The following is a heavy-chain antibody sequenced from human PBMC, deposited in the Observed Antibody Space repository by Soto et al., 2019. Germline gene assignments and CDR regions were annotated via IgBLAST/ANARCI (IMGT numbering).Heavy chain of an antibody. Sequence: SVKVSCKGSGGTFSSYAISWVRQAPGQGLEWMGGIIPIFGTANYAQKFQGRVTITADESTSTAYMELSSLRSEDTAVYYCARDQGVVGATGYYYYYGMDVWGQGTTVTVSS. D-gene: IGHD1-26*01. V-gene: IGHV1-69*13. CDR2: IIPIFGTA. CDR1: GGTFSSYA. CDR3: ARDQGVVGATGYYYYYGMDV. J-gene: IGHJ6*02.